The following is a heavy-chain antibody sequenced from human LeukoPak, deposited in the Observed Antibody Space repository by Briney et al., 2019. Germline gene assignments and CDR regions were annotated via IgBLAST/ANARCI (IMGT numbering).Heavy chain of an antibody. CDR1: GGSISNYY. CDR2: IFYSGGT. Sequence: SETLSLTCSVSGGSISNYYWSWIRQPPGKGVEWIGYIFYSGGTNYNPSLKSRVTISVDTSKNQFSLKLNSVTAADTAVYYCAGIVGPRHDAFDIWGQGTMVTVSS. D-gene: IGHD1-26*01. J-gene: IGHJ3*02. V-gene: IGHV4-59*01. CDR3: AGIVGPRHDAFDI.